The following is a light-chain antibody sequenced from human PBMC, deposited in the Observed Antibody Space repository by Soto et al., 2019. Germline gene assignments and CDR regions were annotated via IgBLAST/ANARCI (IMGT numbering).Light chain of an antibody. V-gene: IGKV3-20*01. CDR2: GAS. J-gene: IGKJ2*01. Sequence: EIVLTQSPGTLSLSPGERATLSCRASQSVSSSYLAWYQQKPGQAPRLLIYGASSRATGIQDRLSGSGSGTDFTLTISRLEPEDFAVYYCQQYGSSPPYTFGQGTKLEIK. CDR1: QSVSSSY. CDR3: QQYGSSPPYT.